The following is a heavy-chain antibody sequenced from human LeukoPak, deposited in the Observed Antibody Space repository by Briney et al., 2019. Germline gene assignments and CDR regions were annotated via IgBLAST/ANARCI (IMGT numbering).Heavy chain of an antibody. CDR1: GGSISSTTYS. CDR2: IYHSGST. V-gene: IGHV4-30-2*01. J-gene: IGHJ5*02. Sequence: SETLSLTCTVSGGSISSTTYSWNWIRQPPGKGLEWIGFIYHSGSTSYNPSLKSRVTISVDRSRNHFSLKLNSVTAADTAVYYCARAEMDCIGKAKWFDPWGQGALVTVSS. CDR3: ARAEMDCIGKAKWFDP. D-gene: IGHD5-24*01.